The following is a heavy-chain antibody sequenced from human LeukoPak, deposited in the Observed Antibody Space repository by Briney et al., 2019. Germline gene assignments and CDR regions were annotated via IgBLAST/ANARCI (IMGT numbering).Heavy chain of an antibody. J-gene: IGHJ4*02. D-gene: IGHD3-3*01. CDR3: ARGYFYDFFYFDY. CDR2: INPNSGGT. CDR1: GYTFTGYY. Sequence: ASVEVSCKASGYTFTGYYMHWVRQAPGQGLEWMGRINPNSGGTNYAQKFQGRVTMTRDTSISTAYMELSRLRSDDTAVYYCARGYFYDFFYFDYWGQGTLVTVSS. V-gene: IGHV1-2*06.